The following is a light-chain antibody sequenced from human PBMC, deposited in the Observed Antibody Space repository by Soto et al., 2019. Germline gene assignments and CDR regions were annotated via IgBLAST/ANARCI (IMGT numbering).Light chain of an antibody. CDR1: SSDVGRYDY. V-gene: IGLV2-11*01. CDR2: DVT. CDR3: CSYAGSYTFVV. J-gene: IGLJ2*01. Sequence: QSALTQPRSVSGSPGQSVTISCTGTSSDVGRYDYVSWYQQHPGKAPKLMIYDVTKRPSGVPDRFSGSKSGNTVSLTISGLQAEDEADYYRCSYAGSYTFVVFGGGTKLTVL.